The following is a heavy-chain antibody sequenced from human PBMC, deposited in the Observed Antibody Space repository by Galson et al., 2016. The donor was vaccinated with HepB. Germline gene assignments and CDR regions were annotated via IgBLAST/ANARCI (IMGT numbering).Heavy chain of an antibody. V-gene: IGHV3-33*01. CDR3: SRATQGPGSFVIDN. D-gene: IGHD3-10*01. CDR1: RFTFISYG. Sequence: SLRLSCAASRFTFISYGMHWVRQAPGKGLEWVAVIWNDGSYQYYGDSVKGRFTISRDNSRNTLYLQMNNLRAEDAAMYYCSRATQGPGSFVIDNWGQGTLVTISS. J-gene: IGHJ4*02. CDR2: IWNDGSYQ.